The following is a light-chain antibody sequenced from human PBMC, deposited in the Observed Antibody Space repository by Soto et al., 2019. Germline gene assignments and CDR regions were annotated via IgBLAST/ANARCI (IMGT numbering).Light chain of an antibody. CDR2: DNN. Sequence: QSVLTQPPSVSAAPGQKVTISCSGSSSNIGKNYVSWYQQLPGTAPKLLIYDNNKRPSGIPDRFSGSKSGTSATLGITGLQTGDEADYYCGTWDSSLSGEVFGTGTKLTVL. CDR3: GTWDSSLSGEV. CDR1: SSNIGKNY. J-gene: IGLJ1*01. V-gene: IGLV1-51*01.